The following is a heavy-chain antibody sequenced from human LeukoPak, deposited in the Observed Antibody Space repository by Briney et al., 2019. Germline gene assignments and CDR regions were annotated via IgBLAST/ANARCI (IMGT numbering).Heavy chain of an antibody. CDR3: ARGDPHADL. Sequence: GGSLRLSCAASGFDLHTYEMNWVRQAPGRGLEWIADITISGHTKNYADSVKGRFTISRDSARTSLYLQMNSLRVEDTDVYFCARGDPHADLWGQGTLVTVSS. J-gene: IGHJ5*02. CDR2: ITISGHTK. CDR1: GFDLHTYE. V-gene: IGHV3-48*03.